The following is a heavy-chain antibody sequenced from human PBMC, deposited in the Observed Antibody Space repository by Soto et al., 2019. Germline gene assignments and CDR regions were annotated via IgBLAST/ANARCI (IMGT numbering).Heavy chain of an antibody. CDR2: INPNSGGT. V-gene: IGHV1-2*02. CDR1: GYTFTGYY. D-gene: IGHD3-3*01. CDR3: ATSAYDFWSRLTFDY. J-gene: IGHJ4*02. Sequence: GASVKVSCKASGYTFTGYYMHCVRQAPGQGLEWMGWINPNSGGTNYAQKFQGRVTMTRDTSISTAYMELSRLRSDDTAVYYCATSAYDFWSRLTFDYWGQGTLVTVSS.